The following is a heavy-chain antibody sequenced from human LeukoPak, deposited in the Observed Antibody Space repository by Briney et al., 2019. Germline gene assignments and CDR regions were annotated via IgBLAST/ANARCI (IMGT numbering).Heavy chain of an antibody. J-gene: IGHJ4*02. Sequence: SETLSLTCAVYGGSFSGYYWRWIRQPPGKGLEWIGEINHSGSTNYNPSLKSRVTISVDTSKNQFSLKLSSVTAADTAVYYCARHATYYYDSSGYEHFDYWGQGTLVTVSS. CDR3: ARHATYYYDSSGYEHFDY. CDR2: INHSGST. D-gene: IGHD3-22*01. V-gene: IGHV4-34*01. CDR1: GGSFSGYY.